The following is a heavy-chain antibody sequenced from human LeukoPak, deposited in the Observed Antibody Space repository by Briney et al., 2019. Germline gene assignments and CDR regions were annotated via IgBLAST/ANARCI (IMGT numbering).Heavy chain of an antibody. CDR3: ARGSSSWHNYFDY. J-gene: IGHJ4*02. CDR2: INAGNGNT. CDR1: GYTFTGYY. D-gene: IGHD6-13*01. V-gene: IGHV1-3*01. Sequence: ASVKVSCKASGYTFTGYYMHWVRQAPGQGLEWMGWINAGNGNTKYSQKFQGRVTITRDTSASTAYMELSSLRSEDTAVYYCARGSSSWHNYFDYWGQGTLVTVSS.